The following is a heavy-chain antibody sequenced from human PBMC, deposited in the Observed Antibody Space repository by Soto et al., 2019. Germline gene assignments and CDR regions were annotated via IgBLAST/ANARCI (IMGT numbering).Heavy chain of an antibody. V-gene: IGHV1-18*01. CDR1: GYTFTSYG. Sequence: GASVKVSCKASGYTFTSYGISWVRQAPGQGLEWMGWISPNNGNTNYAQKFQGRVTMTRDTSISTAYMELSRLRSDDTAVYYCARGLGAAAAIDYWGQGTLVTVSS. CDR3: ARGLGAAAAIDY. J-gene: IGHJ4*02. D-gene: IGHD6-13*01. CDR2: ISPNNGNT.